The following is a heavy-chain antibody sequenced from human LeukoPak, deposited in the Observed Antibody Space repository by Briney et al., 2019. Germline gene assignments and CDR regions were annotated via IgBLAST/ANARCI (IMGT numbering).Heavy chain of an antibody. CDR1: GFTFNSYV. Sequence: GGSLRLSCAASGFTFNSYVMSWVRQAPGKGLEWVSTISHSGGSTYYADSVKGRFTISRDNSKNTLYLRMNSLRAEDTAVYYCARDGGSGLFDPWGQGTLVTVSS. V-gene: IGHV3-23*01. D-gene: IGHD3-3*01. CDR3: ARDGGSGLFDP. CDR2: ISHSGGST. J-gene: IGHJ5*02.